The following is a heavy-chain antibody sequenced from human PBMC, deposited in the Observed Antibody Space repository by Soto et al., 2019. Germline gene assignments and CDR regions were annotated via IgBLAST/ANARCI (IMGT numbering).Heavy chain of an antibody. Sequence: EVQLVESGGGLVQPGGSLRLSCAASGFTLSDYKMDWVRQAPGKGLEWVGRTRNKANSYTIEYAAYVKGRFTISRDDSKNSLSRQMNSLKTEHTAVYYGARLSDSWGQGTLVSVSS. CDR3: ARLSDS. J-gene: IGHJ4*02. CDR1: GFTLSDYK. CDR2: TRNKANSYTI. V-gene: IGHV3-72*01.